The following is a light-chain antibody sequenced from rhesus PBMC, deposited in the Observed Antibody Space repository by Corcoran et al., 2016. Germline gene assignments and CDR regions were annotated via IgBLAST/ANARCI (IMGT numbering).Light chain of an antibody. J-gene: IGLJ1*01. V-gene: IGLV2-23*01. CDR3: SSYAGSDIYI. CDR1: NSDIGGYNY. Sequence: QAALTQPPSVSGSPGQSVTISCTGTNSDIGGYNYVSWYQQHPGKAPKLMIYDVNKLRSGVFVRFSGSQAGPTASLTLSGLQAEDEADYYCSSYAGSDIYIFGGGTRLIVL. CDR2: DVN.